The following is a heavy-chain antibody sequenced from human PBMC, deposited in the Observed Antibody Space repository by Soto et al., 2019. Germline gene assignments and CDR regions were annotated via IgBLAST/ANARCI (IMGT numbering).Heavy chain of an antibody. CDR2: IWYDGSNK. CDR3: ARGGYCSGGSCQIYYYYYYMDV. CDR1: GFTFSSYG. J-gene: IGHJ6*03. D-gene: IGHD2-15*01. Sequence: QVQLVESGGGVVQPGRSLRLSCAASGFTFSSYGMHWVRQAPGTGLEWVAVIWYDGSNKYYADSVKGRFTISRDNSKNTLYLQMISLRAEDTAVYYCARGGYCSGGSCQIYYYYYYMDVWGKGTTVTVSS. V-gene: IGHV3-33*01.